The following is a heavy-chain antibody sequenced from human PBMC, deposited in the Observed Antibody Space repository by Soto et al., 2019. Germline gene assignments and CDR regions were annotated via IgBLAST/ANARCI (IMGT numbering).Heavy chain of an antibody. CDR3: ARDLRAVGMASRFDP. CDR2: IGNRGTGI. CDR1: GFTFGDYY. Sequence: QVQLVESGGGLVKPGGSLRLSCAASGFTFGDYYMTWIRQAPGKGLEWVSFIGNRGTGIYYADSVKGRFTIFRDNAKKSLYVKKNRLEGEDTAMYYCARDLRAVGMASRFDPWGQGTLVTVSS. J-gene: IGHJ5*02. V-gene: IGHV3-11*01. D-gene: IGHD6-13*01.